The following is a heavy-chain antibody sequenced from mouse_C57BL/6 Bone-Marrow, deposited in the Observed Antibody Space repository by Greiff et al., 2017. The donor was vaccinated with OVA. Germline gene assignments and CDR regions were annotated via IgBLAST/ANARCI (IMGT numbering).Heavy chain of an antibody. CDR1: GYAFSSSW. Sequence: VQLQQSGPELVKPGASVKISCKASGYAFSSSWMNWVKQRPGKGLEWIGRIYPGDGDTNYNGKFKGKATLTADKSSSTAYMQLSSLTSEDSAVYFCAVGWLTWYFDVWGTGTTVTVSS. J-gene: IGHJ1*03. D-gene: IGHD2-3*01. V-gene: IGHV1-82*01. CDR3: AVGWLTWYFDV. CDR2: IYPGDGDT.